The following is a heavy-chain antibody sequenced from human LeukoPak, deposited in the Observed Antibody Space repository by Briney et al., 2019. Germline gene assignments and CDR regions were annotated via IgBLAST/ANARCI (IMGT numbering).Heavy chain of an antibody. CDR2: IIPIFGIA. Sequence: SVKVSCKASGGTFSSYAISWVRQAPGQGLEWMGRIIPIFGIANYAQKFQGRVTITADKSTSTAHMELSSLRSEDTAVYYCAREIQLWLEDFYYYYGMDVWGQGTTVTVSS. D-gene: IGHD5-18*01. CDR3: AREIQLWLEDFYYYYGMDV. J-gene: IGHJ6*02. CDR1: GGTFSSYA. V-gene: IGHV1-69*04.